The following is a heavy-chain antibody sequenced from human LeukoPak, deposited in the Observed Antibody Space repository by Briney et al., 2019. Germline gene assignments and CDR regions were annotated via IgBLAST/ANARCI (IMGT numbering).Heavy chain of an antibody. Sequence: ASVKVSCKASGYTFTDYFMNWVRQAPGQGLEWMGWINPKSGGTVYAQKFQGRVTMTRDASSSTAYMELSRLRFDDTVVYYCARGPRITIFGVVMANDAFDIWGQGTMVTVSS. CDR1: GYTFTDYF. J-gene: IGHJ3*02. D-gene: IGHD3-3*01. V-gene: IGHV1-2*02. CDR3: ARGPRITIFGVVMANDAFDI. CDR2: INPKSGGT.